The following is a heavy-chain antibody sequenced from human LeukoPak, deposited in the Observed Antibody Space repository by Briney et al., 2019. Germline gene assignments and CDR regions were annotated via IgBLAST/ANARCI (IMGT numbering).Heavy chain of an antibody. CDR3: VRPGSSYNWFDP. CDR2: IYYSGST. V-gene: IGHV4-39*01. D-gene: IGHD6-13*01. J-gene: IGHJ5*02. Sequence: SETLSLTCTVSGGSITSSSYDWGWIRQPPGKGLEWIGSIYYSGSTYYNPSLKSRVTISLDTSKSQFSLNLSSVTAADTAVYYCVRPGSSYNWFDPWGQGNLVTVSS. CDR1: GGSITSSSYD.